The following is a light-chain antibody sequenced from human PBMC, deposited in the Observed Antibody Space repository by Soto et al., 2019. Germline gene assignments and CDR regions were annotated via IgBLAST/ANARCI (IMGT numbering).Light chain of an antibody. CDR3: QQYGSA. CDR2: GAS. CDR1: QSVSSCY. J-gene: IGKJ5*01. V-gene: IGKV3-20*01. Sequence: EIVLTQSPGTLSLSPGERATLSCRASQSVSSCYLAWYQQKPGQAPRLLIYGASSRATGIPNRFSGSGSGTDFTLTISTLEPEDFAVYYCQQYGSAFGPGTRLEIK.